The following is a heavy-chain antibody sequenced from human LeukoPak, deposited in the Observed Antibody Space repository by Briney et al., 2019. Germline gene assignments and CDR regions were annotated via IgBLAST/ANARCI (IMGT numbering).Heavy chain of an antibody. CDR1: GFTFSSYA. V-gene: IGHV3-23*01. CDR3: AKVVVSRMDYFDY. Sequence: GGSLRLSCAASGFTFSSYAMSWVRQVPGKGLEWVSAISGSGGSTYYADSVKGRFTISRDNSKNTLYLQMNSLRAEDTAVYYCAKVVVSRMDYFDYWGQGTLVTVSS. CDR2: ISGSGGST. D-gene: IGHD2-8*02. J-gene: IGHJ4*02.